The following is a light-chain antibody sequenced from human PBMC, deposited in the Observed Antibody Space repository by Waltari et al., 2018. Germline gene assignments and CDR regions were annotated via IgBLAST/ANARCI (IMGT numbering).Light chain of an antibody. J-gene: IGKJ3*01. CDR2: DAS. CDR3: QHRSNWPPFT. Sequence: EIVLPQSPATLSLSQGERVTLSCRASQGVGRHLAWYQQKPGQTPMLLIYDASSRATGIPARFSGSGSGTDFTLTINSLEPEDFAVYYCQHRSNWPPFTFGPGTKVDIK. V-gene: IGKV3-11*01. CDR1: QGVGRH.